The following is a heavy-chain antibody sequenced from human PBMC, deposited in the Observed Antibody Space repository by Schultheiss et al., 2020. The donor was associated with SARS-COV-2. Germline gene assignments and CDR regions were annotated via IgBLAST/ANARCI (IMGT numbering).Heavy chain of an antibody. Sequence: GESLKISCQGSGYSFSNYWIGWVRQMPGKGLEWMGIIYPDDSDTRYSPSFRGQVTISADKSISTAYLQWSSLKASETAMYYCARKDSSRWYWFDPWGQGTLVTVSS. J-gene: IGHJ5*02. V-gene: IGHV5-51*01. CDR1: GYSFSNYW. CDR2: IYPDDSDT. D-gene: IGHD3-22*01. CDR3: ARKDSSRWYWFDP.